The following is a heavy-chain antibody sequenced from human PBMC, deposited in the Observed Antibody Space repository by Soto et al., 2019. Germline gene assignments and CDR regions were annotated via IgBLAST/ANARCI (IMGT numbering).Heavy chain of an antibody. J-gene: IGHJ3*02. Sequence: QVQLQESCPGLVKPSQTLSLTCTVSGGSISSGAYYWRWIRQPPGKGLGWIGYFYYSASTFYSPCIKSRVTISVDTSKNQFSLKLSYVTAADTDVYYCDHYSSGRAFDIWGQGTMVNVSS. V-gene: IGHV4-30-4*01. CDR3: DHYSSGRAFDI. CDR1: GGSISSGAYY. CDR2: FYYSAST. D-gene: IGHD6-19*01.